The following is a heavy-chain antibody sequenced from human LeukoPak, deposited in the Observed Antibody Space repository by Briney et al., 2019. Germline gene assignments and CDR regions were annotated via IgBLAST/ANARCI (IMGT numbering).Heavy chain of an antibody. J-gene: IGHJ4*02. D-gene: IGHD4-17*01. CDR2: ISYDGTNK. CDR1: GFTFSSYG. CDR3: VRVLTVTFDS. Sequence: GGSLRLSCAASGFTFSSYGMHWARQAPGKGLEWVAVISYDGTNKYYADSVKGRFTISRDNSKNTLYLQMNSLRAEDTAVYYCVRVLTVTFDSWGQGTLVTVSS. V-gene: IGHV3-30*03.